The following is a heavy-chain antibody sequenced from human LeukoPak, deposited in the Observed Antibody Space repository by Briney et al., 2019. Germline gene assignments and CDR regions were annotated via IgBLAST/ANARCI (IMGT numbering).Heavy chain of an antibody. J-gene: IGHJ4*02. CDR2: IIPILGIA. D-gene: IGHD2-2*01. CDR3: AKDLSLWYQSPFDY. V-gene: IGHV1-69*04. Sequence: SVKVSCKASGGTFSSYAISWVRQVPGQGLGWMERIIPILGIANYAQKFQGRVTITADKSTGTAYMELSSLRSEDTAVYYCAKDLSLWYQSPFDYWGQGTLVTVSS. CDR1: GGTFSSYA.